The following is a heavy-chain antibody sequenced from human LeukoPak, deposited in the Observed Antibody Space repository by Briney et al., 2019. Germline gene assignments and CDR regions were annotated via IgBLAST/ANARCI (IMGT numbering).Heavy chain of an antibody. CDR1: GGTFSSYA. Sequence: SVNVSCKASGGTFSSYAISWVRQSPGQGLEWMGGIIPIFGTANYAQKFQGRVTITPDESTSTAYMELSSLRSEDTAVYYCARDEAYCGGDCYSVGYWGQGTLVTVTS. J-gene: IGHJ1*01. V-gene: IGHV1-69*13. CDR2: IIPIFGTA. CDR3: ARDEAYCGGDCYSVGY. D-gene: IGHD2-21*02.